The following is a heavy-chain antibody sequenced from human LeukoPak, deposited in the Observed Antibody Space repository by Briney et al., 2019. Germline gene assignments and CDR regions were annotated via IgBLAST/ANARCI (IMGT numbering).Heavy chain of an antibody. Sequence: GGSLRLSCAASGFTFTTYAMSWDRQAPGKGLEWVSSITGSGDSTYYADSVKGRFTISRDNSKNTLYLQMNSLRAEDTAVYHCARDGGSYLQPTDYWGQGTLVTVSS. D-gene: IGHD1-26*01. CDR2: ITGSGDST. CDR1: GFTFTTYA. CDR3: ARDGGSYLQPTDY. V-gene: IGHV3-23*01. J-gene: IGHJ4*02.